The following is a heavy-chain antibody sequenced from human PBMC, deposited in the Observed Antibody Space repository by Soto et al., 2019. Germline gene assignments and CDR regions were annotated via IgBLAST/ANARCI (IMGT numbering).Heavy chain of an antibody. Sequence: QVQLVQSGAEVKKPGSSVKVSCKASGGTFSSYAISWVRQAPGQGLEWMGGIIPIFDTANYAQKFQGRVTITADESTSTAYMELSSLRSEDTAVYYCARLRVPAAPHYYYYYGMDVWGQGTTVTVSS. J-gene: IGHJ6*02. CDR1: GGTFSSYA. CDR3: ARLRVPAAPHYYYYYGMDV. V-gene: IGHV1-69*12. D-gene: IGHD2-2*01. CDR2: IIPIFDTA.